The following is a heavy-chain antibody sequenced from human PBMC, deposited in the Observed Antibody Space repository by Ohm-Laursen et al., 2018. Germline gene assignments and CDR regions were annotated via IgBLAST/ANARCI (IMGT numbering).Heavy chain of an antibody. V-gene: IGHV3-9*01. J-gene: IGHJ4*02. CDR2: ISWNSGSI. CDR3: ARDRGGYSYGSYFDY. Sequence: SLRLSCAASGFTFDDYAMHWVRQAPGKGLEWVSGISWNSGSIGYADSVKGRFTISRDNAKNAVYLQMNSLRAEDTAVYYCARDRGGYSYGSYFDYWGQGTLGTVSS. CDR1: GFTFDDYA. D-gene: IGHD5-18*01.